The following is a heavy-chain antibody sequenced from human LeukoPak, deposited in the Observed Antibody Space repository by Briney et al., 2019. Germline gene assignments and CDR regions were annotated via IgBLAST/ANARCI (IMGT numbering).Heavy chain of an antibody. CDR1: EFTFSTYG. D-gene: IGHD4-17*01. J-gene: IGHJ6*02. CDR2: ISYDGSNK. Sequence: GGSLRLSCAASEFTFSTYGMHWVRQAPGKGLEWVAVISYDGSNKYYADSVKGRFTISRDNSVNTLHLQMNSLRVEDTAVYYCAKNYGDYGDYYAMDVWGQGTTVTVSS. V-gene: IGHV3-30*18. CDR3: AKNYGDYGDYYAMDV.